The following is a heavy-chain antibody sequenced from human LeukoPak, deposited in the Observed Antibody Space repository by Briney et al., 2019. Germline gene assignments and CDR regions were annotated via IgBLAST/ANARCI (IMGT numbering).Heavy chain of an antibody. D-gene: IGHD3-9*01. CDR1: GYTFTGYY. J-gene: IGHJ4*02. CDR2: INPNNGGT. V-gene: IGHV1-2*02. CDR3: AREGRDILTGSFDY. Sequence: ASVKVSFKASGYTFTGYYMHWVRQAPGQGLEWMGWINPNNGGTNYAQKFQGRVTMTRDMSISTAYMELSRLRSDDTAVYYCAREGRDILTGSFDYWGQGTLVTVSS.